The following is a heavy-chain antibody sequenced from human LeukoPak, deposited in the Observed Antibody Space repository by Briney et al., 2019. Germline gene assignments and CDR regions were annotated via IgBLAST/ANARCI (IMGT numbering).Heavy chain of an antibody. CDR1: GFTFSSYA. J-gene: IGHJ4*02. D-gene: IGHD1-26*01. CDR3: AKDLWVVGATPTQSDY. CDR2: ISGSGRST. Sequence: GGSLRLSCAASGFTFSSYAMSWVRQAPGKGLEWVSAISGSGRSTYYADSVKGRFTISRDNSKNTLYLQMNSPRAEDTAVYYCAKDLWVVGATPTQSDYWGQGTLVTVSS. V-gene: IGHV3-23*01.